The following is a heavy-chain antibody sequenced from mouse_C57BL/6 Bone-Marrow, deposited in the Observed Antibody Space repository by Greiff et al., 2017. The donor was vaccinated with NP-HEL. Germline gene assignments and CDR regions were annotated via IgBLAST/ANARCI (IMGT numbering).Heavy chain of an antibody. CDR2: IDPSDSET. CDR3: ARRDGSSYYFDY. D-gene: IGHD1-1*01. Sequence: QVQLQQPGAELVRPGSSVKLSCKASGYTFTSYWMHWVKQRPIQGLEWIGNIDPSDSETHYNQKFKDKATLTVDKYSSTAYMQLSSLTSEDSAVYYCARRDGSSYYFDYWGQGTTLTVSS. V-gene: IGHV1-52*01. J-gene: IGHJ2*01. CDR1: GYTFTSYW.